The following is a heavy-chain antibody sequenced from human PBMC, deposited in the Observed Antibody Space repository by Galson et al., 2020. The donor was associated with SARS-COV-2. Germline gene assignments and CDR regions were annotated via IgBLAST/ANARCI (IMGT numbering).Heavy chain of an antibody. CDR3: ARGGASGWYFVY. CDR1: GFTFSTSA. J-gene: IGHJ4*02. CDR2: ISYDGNNE. V-gene: IGHV3-30-3*01. D-gene: IGHD6-19*01. Sequence: GGSLRLSCAASGFTFSTSAMHWVRQAPGKGLEWVAVISYDGNNEYYADSVKGRFTISRDNSKNTLYLQMNSLRAEDTAVYSCARGGASGWYFVYWGQGTLVTVSS.